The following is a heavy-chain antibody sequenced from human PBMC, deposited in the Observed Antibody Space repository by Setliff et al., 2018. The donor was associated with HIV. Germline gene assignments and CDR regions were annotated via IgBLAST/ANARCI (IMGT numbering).Heavy chain of an antibody. Sequence: PGGSLRLSCEAFSSYAMHWVRQAPGKGLVWVAVISYDGSNKYYADSVKVRFTLSRDNSRNTLYLQMNSLRPEDSAVYYCATEVEKYSYGSSGMVGWGQGTTVTVSS. CDR3: ATEVEKYSYGSSGMVG. CDR1: SSYA. D-gene: IGHD5-18*01. V-gene: IGHV3-30*04. CDR2: ISYDGSNK. J-gene: IGHJ6*02.